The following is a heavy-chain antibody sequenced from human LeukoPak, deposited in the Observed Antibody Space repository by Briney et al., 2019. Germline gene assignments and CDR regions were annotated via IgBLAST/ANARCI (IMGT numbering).Heavy chain of an antibody. CDR2: ISSSGSTI. D-gene: IGHD3-22*01. Sequence: GGSLRLSCAASGFTFSSYEMNWVRQAPGKGLEWVSYISSSGSTIYYADSVKGRFTISRDNAKNSLYLQMNSLRAEDTAVYYCVKAAGHDNKDDSFDIWGQGTMVTVSS. CDR1: GFTFSSYE. J-gene: IGHJ3*02. V-gene: IGHV3-48*03. CDR3: VKAAGHDNKDDSFDI.